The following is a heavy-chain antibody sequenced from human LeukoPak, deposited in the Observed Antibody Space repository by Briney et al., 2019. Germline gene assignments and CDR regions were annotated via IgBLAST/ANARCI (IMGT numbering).Heavy chain of an antibody. CDR2: IKQDGSEK. CDR1: GFTFSSYW. J-gene: IGHJ3*02. V-gene: IGHV3-7*01. D-gene: IGHD3-22*01. CDR3: ARFGRGAMILVVIQSAFDI. Sequence: GGPLRLSCVASGFTFSSYWMSWVRQAPGKGLEWVANIKQDGSEKYYVDSVKGRFTISRDNAKNSLYLQVNSLRAEDTAVYYCARFGRGAMILVVIQSAFDIWGQGTMVTVSS.